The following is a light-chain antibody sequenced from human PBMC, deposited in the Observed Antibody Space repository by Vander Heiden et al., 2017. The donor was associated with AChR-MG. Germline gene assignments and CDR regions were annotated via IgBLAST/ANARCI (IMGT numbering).Light chain of an antibody. V-gene: IGKV3-11*01. CDR2: DAS. CDR1: QSVSSH. CDR3: QQRAAGIT. J-gene: IGKJ5*01. Sequence: EIVLTQSPATLSLSPGERATLSCRASQSVSSHLAWYQQKPGQAPRLLIYDASNRATGIPARFSGSGSGTDFTLTISSLEPEDFAVYYCQQRAAGITFGQGTRLEIK.